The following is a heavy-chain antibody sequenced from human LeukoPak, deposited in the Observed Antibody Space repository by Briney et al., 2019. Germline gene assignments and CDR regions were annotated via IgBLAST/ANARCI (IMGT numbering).Heavy chain of an antibody. Sequence: GGSLRLSCAASGFTFTSYSMNWVRQALGKGLEWVSTISGGGGSTYYADSVKGRFTISRDNSKNTLYLQVNSLRAEDTAVYYCAKGGKWDVTPFDYWGQGTLVTVSS. V-gene: IGHV3-23*01. CDR3: AKGGKWDVTPFDY. J-gene: IGHJ4*02. CDR2: ISGGGGST. D-gene: IGHD1-26*01. CDR1: GFTFTSYS.